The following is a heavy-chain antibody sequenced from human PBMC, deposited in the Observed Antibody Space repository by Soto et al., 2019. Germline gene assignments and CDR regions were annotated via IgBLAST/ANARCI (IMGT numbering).Heavy chain of an antibody. J-gene: IGHJ4*02. V-gene: IGHV4-4*02. D-gene: IGHD5-18*01. CDR3: ARGDGYSFGSPYFDY. CDR1: GGSISSSNW. Sequence: QVQLQESGPGLVKPSGTLSLTCAVSGGSISSSNWWSWVRQPPGKGLEWIGEIYHSGSTNYNPSLKSRVTISIDKSKNHRSLKLTSLTAADTAVYYCARGDGYSFGSPYFDYWGQGTLVTVSS. CDR2: IYHSGST.